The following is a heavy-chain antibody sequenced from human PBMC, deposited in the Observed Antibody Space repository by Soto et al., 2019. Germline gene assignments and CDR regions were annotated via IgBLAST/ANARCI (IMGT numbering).Heavy chain of an antibody. CDR1: GGSFSGYY. Sequence: QVQLQQWGAGLLKPSETLSLTCAVYGGSFSGYYWSWIRQPPGKGLEWIGEINHSGSTNYNPSLKSRVTISVDTSKNQFSLKLSSVTAADTAVYYCARPREMIRLDAFDIWGQGTMVTVSS. V-gene: IGHV4-34*01. CDR2: INHSGST. D-gene: IGHD1-26*01. CDR3: ARPREMIRLDAFDI. J-gene: IGHJ3*02.